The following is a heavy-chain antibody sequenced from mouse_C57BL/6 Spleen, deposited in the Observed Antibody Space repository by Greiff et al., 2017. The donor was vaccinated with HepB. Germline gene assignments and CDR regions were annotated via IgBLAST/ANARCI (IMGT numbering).Heavy chain of an antibody. D-gene: IGHD2-4*01. CDR1: GYTFTDYY. CDR2: IYPGSGNT. Sequence: VQLQQSGAELVRPGASVKLSCKASGYTFTDYYINWVKQRPGQGLEWIARIYPGSGNTYYNEKFKGKATLTAEKSSSTAYMQLSSLTSEDSAVYFCARYDYAFAYWGQGTLVTVSA. V-gene: IGHV1-76*01. J-gene: IGHJ3*01. CDR3: ARYDYAFAY.